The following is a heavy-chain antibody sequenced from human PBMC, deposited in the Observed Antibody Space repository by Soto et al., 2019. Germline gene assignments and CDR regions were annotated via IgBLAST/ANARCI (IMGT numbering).Heavy chain of an antibody. CDR1: GASLSSSNW. J-gene: IGHJ4*02. D-gene: IGHD5-18*01. Sequence: QVQLQESGPVLVMPSGTLSLTCDVSGASLSSSNWWSWVRQPPGKGLEWIGEIHDGGSTNYNPSLKSRVTMSVDKPKNQISLRLNSVTAADTAVYYCATGNNYGFCLQYWGQGNLITVSA. CDR2: IHDGGST. V-gene: IGHV4-4*02. CDR3: ATGNNYGFCLQY.